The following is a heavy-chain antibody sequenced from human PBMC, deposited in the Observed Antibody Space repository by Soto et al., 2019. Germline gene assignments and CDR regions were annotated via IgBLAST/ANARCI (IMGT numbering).Heavy chain of an antibody. CDR1: GYTFTGYY. CDR3: ARARQLVYYYYGMDV. J-gene: IGHJ6*02. D-gene: IGHD6-6*01. CDR2: INPNSGGT. Sequence: QVQLVQSGAEVKKPGASVKVSCKASGYTFTGYYMHWVRQAPGQGLEWMGWINPNSGGTNYAQKFQGWVTMTRDTSIRTAYMELGRLRSDDTAVYYCARARQLVYYYYGMDVWGQGTTVTVSS. V-gene: IGHV1-2*04.